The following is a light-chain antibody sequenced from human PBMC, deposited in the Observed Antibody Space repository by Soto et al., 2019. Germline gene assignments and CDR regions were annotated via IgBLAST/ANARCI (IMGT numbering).Light chain of an antibody. CDR3: QQYYSYPWT. J-gene: IGKJ1*01. V-gene: IGKV1-8*01. CDR1: QGISSY. CDR2: AAS. Sequence: AIRMTQSPSSFSASTGDRVTITCRASQGISSYLAWYQQKPGKAPKLLIYAASTLQSGVPSRFSGSGSGTEFTLTISFLQSEDFATYYCQQYYSYPWTFGQGTKVEIK.